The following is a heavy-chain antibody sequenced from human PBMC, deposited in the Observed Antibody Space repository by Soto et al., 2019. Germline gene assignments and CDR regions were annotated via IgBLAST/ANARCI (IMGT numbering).Heavy chain of an antibody. CDR3: ARGGEMATILFNYYYGMDV. D-gene: IGHD5-12*01. CDR2: IIPIFGTA. J-gene: IGHJ6*02. V-gene: IGHV1-69*06. CDR1: GGTFSSYA. Sequence: QVQLVQSGAEVKKPGSSVKVSCKASGGTFSSYAISWVRQAPGQGLEWMGGIIPIFGTANYAQKFQGRVTITADKSTSKAYMELSSLRSEDTAVYYCARGGEMATILFNYYYGMDVWGQGTTVTVSS.